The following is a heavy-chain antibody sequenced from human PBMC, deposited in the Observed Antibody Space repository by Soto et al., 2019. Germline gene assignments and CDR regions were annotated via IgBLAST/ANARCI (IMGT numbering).Heavy chain of an antibody. CDR2: IDPSDSYT. D-gene: IGHD3-22*01. CDR3: ASCSSCYFYFDS. CDR1: GYSFTSYW. J-gene: IGHJ4*02. Sequence: GESLKISCKGSGYSFTSYWISWVRQMPGKGLEWMGRIDPSDSYTNYSPSFQGHVTISADKSISTAYLQWSSLRASDTAMYYCASCSSCYFYFDSWGQGTMVTVSS. V-gene: IGHV5-10-1*01.